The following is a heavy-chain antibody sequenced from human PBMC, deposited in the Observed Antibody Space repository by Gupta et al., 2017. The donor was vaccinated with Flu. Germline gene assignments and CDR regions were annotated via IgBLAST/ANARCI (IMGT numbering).Heavy chain of an antibody. CDR2: IYWNDDK. D-gene: IGHD2-8*01. Sequence: LSNSGVGVGWIRQPTGKALEWLALIYWNDDKRYSPSLKSRLTITKDTSKNQVVLTMTNMDPVDTATYYCAHVEGVIFMFDYWGQGTLGTVSS. V-gene: IGHV2-5*01. CDR1: LSNSGVG. CDR3: AHVEGVIFMFDY. J-gene: IGHJ4*02.